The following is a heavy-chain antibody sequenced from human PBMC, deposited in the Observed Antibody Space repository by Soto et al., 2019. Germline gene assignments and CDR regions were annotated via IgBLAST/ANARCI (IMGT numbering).Heavy chain of an antibody. D-gene: IGHD5-12*01. CDR2: IDPSDSYT. J-gene: IGHJ5*02. CDR3: ARRGKYSGYDYKFDP. V-gene: IGHV5-10-1*01. CDR1: GYSCTSYV. Sequence: GESLQISCKGSGYSCTSYVMSLVSSLPGKGLEWMGRIDPSDSYTNYSPSCQGHVTISADKSISTAYLQWSSLKASDTAMYYCARRGKYSGYDYKFDPWGQGTLVTVSS.